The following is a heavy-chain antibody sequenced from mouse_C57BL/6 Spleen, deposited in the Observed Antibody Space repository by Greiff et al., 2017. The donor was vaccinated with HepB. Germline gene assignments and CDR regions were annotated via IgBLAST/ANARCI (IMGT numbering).Heavy chain of an antibody. Sequence: QVQLQQPGAELVRPGSSVKLSCKASGYTFTSYWMHWVKQRPIQGLEWIGNIDPSDSETHYNQKFKDKATLTVDKSSSTAYMQLSSLTSEDSAVYYCAKLDSLGPGGYFDYWGQGTTLTVSS. D-gene: IGHD3-2*02. CDR3: AKLDSLGPGGYFDY. CDR2: IDPSDSET. CDR1: GYTFTSYW. J-gene: IGHJ2*01. V-gene: IGHV1-52*01.